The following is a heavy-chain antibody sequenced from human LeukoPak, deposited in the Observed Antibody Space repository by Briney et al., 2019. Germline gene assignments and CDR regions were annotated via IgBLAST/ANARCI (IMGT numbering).Heavy chain of an antibody. CDR1: GGTFSSCA. V-gene: IGHV1-69*05. CDR3: ARGSDSYYDSSGYTYAFDI. CDR2: IIPIFGTA. D-gene: IGHD3-22*01. J-gene: IGHJ3*02. Sequence: SVKVSCKASGGTFSSCAISWVRQAPGQGLEWMGGIIPIFGTANYAQKFRGRVTITTDESTSTAYMELSSLRSEDTAVYYCARGSDSYYDSSGYTYAFDIWGQGTMVTVSS.